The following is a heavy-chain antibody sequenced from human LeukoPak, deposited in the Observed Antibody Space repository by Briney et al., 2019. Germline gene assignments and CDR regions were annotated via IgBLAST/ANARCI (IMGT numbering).Heavy chain of an antibody. D-gene: IGHD5-24*01. Sequence: GGSLRLSCAASGFTVSSNYMNWVRQAPGKGLEWVSVIYGGGNIYYADSVKGRFTISRDNSKNTLYLQMNRLRAEDAAVYYCARGAGYNYPYYFDYWGQGTLVTVSS. V-gene: IGHV3-53*01. J-gene: IGHJ4*02. CDR3: ARGAGYNYPYYFDY. CDR1: GFTVSSNY. CDR2: IYGGGNI.